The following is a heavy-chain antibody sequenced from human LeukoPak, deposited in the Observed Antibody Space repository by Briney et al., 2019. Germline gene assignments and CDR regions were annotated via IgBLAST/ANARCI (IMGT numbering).Heavy chain of an antibody. CDR2: ISSSGSTI. J-gene: IGHJ3*02. CDR1: GFTFSSYE. Sequence: PGGSLRLSCAASGFTFSSYELNWVGQAPGKGLEWVSYISSSGSTIYYADSVKGRFTISRDNAKNSLYLQMNSLRAEDTAVYYCAKYRITMIVVGGAFDIWGQGTMVTVSS. V-gene: IGHV3-48*03. D-gene: IGHD3-22*01. CDR3: AKYRITMIVVGGAFDI.